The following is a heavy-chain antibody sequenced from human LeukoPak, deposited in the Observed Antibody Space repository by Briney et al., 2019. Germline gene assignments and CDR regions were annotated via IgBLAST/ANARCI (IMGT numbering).Heavy chain of an antibody. Sequence: ASVKVSCMASGYTFTSYYMHWVRQAPGQGLEWMGIINPSGGSTSYAQKFQGRVTMTRDMSTSTVYMELSSLRSEDTAVYYCARESPSGSYFDYWGQGTLVTVSS. CDR1: GYTFTSYY. CDR2: INPSGGST. J-gene: IGHJ4*02. D-gene: IGHD1-26*01. CDR3: ARESPSGSYFDY. V-gene: IGHV1-46*01.